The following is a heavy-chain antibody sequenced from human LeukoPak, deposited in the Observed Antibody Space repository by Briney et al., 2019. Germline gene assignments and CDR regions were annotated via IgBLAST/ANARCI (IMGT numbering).Heavy chain of an antibody. CDR3: ARDGLEVGATEGQTNSVPSIDY. V-gene: IGHV1-2*02. Sequence: ASVKVSCKASGYTFTGYYMHWVRQVPGQGLEWMGWINPNSGGTNYAQKFQGRVTMTRDTSISTAYMELSRLRSDDTAVYYCARDGLEVGATEGQTNSVPSIDYWGQGTLVTVSS. D-gene: IGHD1-26*01. J-gene: IGHJ4*02. CDR2: INPNSGGT. CDR1: GYTFTGYY.